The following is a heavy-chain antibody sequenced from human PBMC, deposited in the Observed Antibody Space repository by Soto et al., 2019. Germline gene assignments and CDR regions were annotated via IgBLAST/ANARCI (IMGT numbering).Heavy chain of an antibody. Sequence: GGSLRLSCAASGFTLNTYGMYWVRQAPGKGLEWVAVSWYDGTNKDYADSVKGRFTISRDNSRNTLYLQMNSLRAEDTAVYYCARDTMVRGRGMDVWGQGTTVTVSS. V-gene: IGHV3-33*07. CDR2: SWYDGTNK. CDR1: GFTLNTYG. CDR3: ARDTMVRGRGMDV. J-gene: IGHJ6*02. D-gene: IGHD3-10*01.